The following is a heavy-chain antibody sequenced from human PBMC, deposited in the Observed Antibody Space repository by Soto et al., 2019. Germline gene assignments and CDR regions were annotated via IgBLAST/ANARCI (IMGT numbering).Heavy chain of an antibody. CDR3: TSSWGDHRNFDI. CDR1: GFTFSHHY. CDR2: IRKKAYSYTT. V-gene: IGHV3-72*01. D-gene: IGHD3-10*01. Sequence: EVQLVESGGGLVQPGGSLRLSCSASGFTFSHHYMDWVRQAPGKGLEWVGRIRKKAYSYTTVYAASVKDRVTISRDDSSSSVNLQMNSLRTEDTAVYYCTSSWGDHRNFDIWGQGTLVTVSS. J-gene: IGHJ4*02.